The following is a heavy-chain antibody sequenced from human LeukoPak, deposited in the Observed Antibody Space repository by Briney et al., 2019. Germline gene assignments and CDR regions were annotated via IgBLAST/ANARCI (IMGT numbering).Heavy chain of an antibody. CDR3: ARVLERRIAVDY. Sequence: KPSETLSLTCTVSGGSISSYYWSWIRQPPGKGLEWIGYIYYSGSTNYNPSLKSRVTISVDTSKNQFSLRLSSVTAADTAVYYCARVLERRIAVDYWGQGTLVTVSS. CDR2: IYYSGST. J-gene: IGHJ4*02. D-gene: IGHD6-6*01. CDR1: GGSISSYY. V-gene: IGHV4-59*01.